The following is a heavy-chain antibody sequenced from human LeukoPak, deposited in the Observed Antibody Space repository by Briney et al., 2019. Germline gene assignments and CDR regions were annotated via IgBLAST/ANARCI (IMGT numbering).Heavy chain of an antibody. CDR3: ARGGITRSAPFDY. CDR2: IYPGDSET. V-gene: IGHV5-51*01. D-gene: IGHD1-14*01. Sequence: GESLKISCKRSGYNFTRYWICWVRQMPGKGLEWMGIIYPGDSETRYSPSFQDQVTISADKSISTAYLQWSSLKASDTTMYYCARGGITRSAPFDYWGQGALVTVSS. CDR1: GYNFTRYW. J-gene: IGHJ4*02.